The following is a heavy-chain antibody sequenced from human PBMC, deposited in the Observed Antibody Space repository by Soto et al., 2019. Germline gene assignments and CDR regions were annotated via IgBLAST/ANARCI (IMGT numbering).Heavy chain of an antibody. CDR2: IYYSGST. Sequence: SETLSLTCSVSGGSISSGDYYWSWIRQPPGKGLEWIGYIYYSGSTYYNPSLKSRVTISVDTSKNQFSLKLTSVTASDTFVYYCARLGAYYPSLEPWGQGTVVTVSS. CDR1: GGSISSGDYY. J-gene: IGHJ5*02. CDR3: ARLGAYYPSLEP. D-gene: IGHD2-21*01. V-gene: IGHV4-30-4*01.